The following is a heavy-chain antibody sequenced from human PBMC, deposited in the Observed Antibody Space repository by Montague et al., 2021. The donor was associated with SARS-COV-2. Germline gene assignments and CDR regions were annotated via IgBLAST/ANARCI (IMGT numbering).Heavy chain of an antibody. CDR3: AKEAEWELLEGYFQH. CDR2: ISGSGGST. Sequence: SWRLSWAASGFPFSSYAMSWVRQAPGKGLEWVSAISGSGGSTYYADSVKGRFTISRDNSKNTLYLQMNSLRAEDTAVYYCAKEAEWELLEGYFQHWGQGTLVTVSS. D-gene: IGHD1-26*01. J-gene: IGHJ1*01. CDR1: GFPFSSYA. V-gene: IGHV3-23*01.